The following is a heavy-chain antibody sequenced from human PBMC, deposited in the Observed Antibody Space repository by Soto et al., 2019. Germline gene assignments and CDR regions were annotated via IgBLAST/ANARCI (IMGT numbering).Heavy chain of an antibody. D-gene: IGHD3-22*01. Sequence: GGSLRLSCAASGFTFSSYAMSWVRQAPGKGLEWVSAISGSGGSTYYADSVKGRFTISRDNSKNTLYLQMNSLRAEDTAVYYCAKDLQIVVVIGLWDYWGQGTLVTVSS. CDR2: ISGSGGST. CDR3: AKDLQIVVVIGLWDY. V-gene: IGHV3-23*01. J-gene: IGHJ4*02. CDR1: GFTFSSYA.